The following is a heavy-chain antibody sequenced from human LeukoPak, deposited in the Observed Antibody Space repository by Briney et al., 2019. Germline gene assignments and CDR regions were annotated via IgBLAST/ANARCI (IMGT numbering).Heavy chain of an antibody. D-gene: IGHD1-26*01. CDR1: GGTFSSYA. Sequence: GASVKVSCKASGGTFSSYAISWVRQAPGQGLEWMGGIIPIFGTANYAQKFQGRVTITADHSTSTAYMELSSLRSEDTAVYFCARDVGATVVFDIWGQGTFVTVSS. CDR3: ARDVGATVVFDI. J-gene: IGHJ3*02. V-gene: IGHV1-69*13. CDR2: IIPIFGTA.